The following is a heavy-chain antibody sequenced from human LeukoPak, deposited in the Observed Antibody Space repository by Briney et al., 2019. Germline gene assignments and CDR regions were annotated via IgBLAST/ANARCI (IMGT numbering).Heavy chain of an antibody. CDR3: ARDQEGFDY. Sequence: ASVKVSCKASGYTFTSNYVHWVRQAPGQGLEWMGMIYPRDGSTSYAQKFQGRVTVTRDTSTSTVHMELSGLRSEDTAVYYCARDQEGFDYWGQGTLVTVSS. CDR1: GYTFTSNY. V-gene: IGHV1-46*01. CDR2: IYPRDGST. J-gene: IGHJ4*02.